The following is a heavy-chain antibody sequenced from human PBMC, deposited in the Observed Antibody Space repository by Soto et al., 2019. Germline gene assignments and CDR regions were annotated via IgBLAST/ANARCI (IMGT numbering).Heavy chain of an antibody. CDR2: IYYSGST. CDR1: GGSVSSGSYY. D-gene: IGHD3-3*01. J-gene: IGHJ1*01. CDR3: ARDGGYYDFWSGPKESPEYFQH. Sequence: SETLSLTCTVSGGSVSSGSYYWSWIRQPPGKGLEWIGYIYYSGSTNYNPSLKSRVTISVDTSKNQFSLKLSSVTAADTAVYYCARDGGYYDFWSGPKESPEYFQHWGQGTLVPSPQ. V-gene: IGHV4-61*01.